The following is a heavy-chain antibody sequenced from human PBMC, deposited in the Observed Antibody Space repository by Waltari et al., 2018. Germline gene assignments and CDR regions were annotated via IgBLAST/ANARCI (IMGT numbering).Heavy chain of an antibody. D-gene: IGHD6-19*01. J-gene: IGHJ4*02. V-gene: IGHV1-69*01. Sequence: QVQLVQSGAEVKKPGSSVKVSCKTSGGTFSRHTITWLRQAPGQGLQWLGGIVPLFVTTNYSQKFQARVTITADEFASTVYMELSSLRSEDTAVYYCAKNMGIGVTSAPGVFDSWGQGTLVTVSS. CDR2: IVPLFVTT. CDR1: GGTFSRHT. CDR3: AKNMGIGVTSAPGVFDS.